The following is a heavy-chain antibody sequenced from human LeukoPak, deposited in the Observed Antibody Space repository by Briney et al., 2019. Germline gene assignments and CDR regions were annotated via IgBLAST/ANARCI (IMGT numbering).Heavy chain of an antibody. D-gene: IGHD5-12*01. J-gene: IGHJ4*02. CDR3: ARAALRTPLTYFDY. Sequence: PSETLSLTCTVSGGSISSSSYYWGWIRQPPGKGLEWIGSIYYSGSTYYNPSLKSRVTISVHTSKNQLSLKLSSVTAADTAVYYCARAALRTPLTYFDYWGQGTLVTVSS. CDR2: IYYSGST. CDR1: GGSISSSSYY. V-gene: IGHV4-39*07.